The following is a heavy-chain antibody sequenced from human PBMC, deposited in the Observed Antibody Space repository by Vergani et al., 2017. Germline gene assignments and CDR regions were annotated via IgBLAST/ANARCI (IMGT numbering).Heavy chain of an antibody. D-gene: IGHD2-2*01. CDR3: AREYCSSTSCHFDY. CDR2: MNPNRGNT. J-gene: IGHJ4*02. Sequence: QVQLVQSGAEVKKPGASVKVSCKASGYTFTSYDINWVRQATGQGLEWMGWMNPNRGNTGYAQKFQGRVTITRNNSISTAYMELSSLRSEDTAVYYCAREYCSSTSCHFDYWGQGTLVTVSS. CDR1: GYTFTSYD. V-gene: IGHV1-8*03.